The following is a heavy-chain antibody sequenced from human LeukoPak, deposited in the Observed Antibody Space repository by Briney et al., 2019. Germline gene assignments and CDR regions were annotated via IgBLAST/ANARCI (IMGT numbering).Heavy chain of an antibody. CDR1: GFTFSSYS. V-gene: IGHV3-21*01. J-gene: IGHJ4*02. Sequence: GGSLRPSCAASGFTFSSYSMNWVRQAPGKGLEWVSSISSSSSYIYYADSVKGRFTISRDNAKNSLYLQMNSLRAEDTAVYYCAREFSSGYYYVLDYWGQGTLVTVSS. D-gene: IGHD3-22*01. CDR2: ISSSSSYI. CDR3: AREFSSGYYYVLDY.